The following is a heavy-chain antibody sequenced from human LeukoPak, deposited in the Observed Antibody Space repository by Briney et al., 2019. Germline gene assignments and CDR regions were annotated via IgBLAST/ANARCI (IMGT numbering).Heavy chain of an antibody. CDR3: ARDRHWTNDWVFDY. V-gene: IGHV4-39*06. CDR1: GGSISSSSYC. CDR2: GYDSGST. J-gene: IGHJ4*02. Sequence: SETLSLTCTVSGGSISSSSYCWGWMRQPPGQGLEWIGSGYDSGSTYDNPTLKSRVTISVDTSKNQFPLQLSSVTAADTAVYYCARDRHWTNDWVFDYWGQGTLVTVSS. D-gene: IGHD1/OR15-1a*01.